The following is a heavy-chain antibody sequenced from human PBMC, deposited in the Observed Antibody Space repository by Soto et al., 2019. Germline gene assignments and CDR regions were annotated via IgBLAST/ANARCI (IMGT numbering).Heavy chain of an antibody. D-gene: IGHD3-10*01. Sequence: QVQLVESGGGVVQPGRSLRLSCAASGFTFSSYAMHWVRQAPGKGLEWVAVISYDGSNKYYADSVKGRFTISRDNSKNTLYLQMNSLRAEETAVYYCARGEPAVWFGEFSGMDVWGQGTTVTVSS. CDR2: ISYDGSNK. J-gene: IGHJ6*02. CDR3: ARGEPAVWFGEFSGMDV. CDR1: GFTFSSYA. V-gene: IGHV3-30-3*01.